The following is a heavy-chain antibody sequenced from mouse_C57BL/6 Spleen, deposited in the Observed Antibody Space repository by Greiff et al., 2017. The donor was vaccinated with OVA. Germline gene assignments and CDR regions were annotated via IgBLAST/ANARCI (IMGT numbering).Heavy chain of an antibody. J-gene: IGHJ3*01. CDR1: GYTFTSYW. CDR2: IDPSDSYT. V-gene: IGHV1-50*01. D-gene: IGHD2-1*01. Sequence: VQLQQPGAELVKPGASVKLSCKASGYTFTSYWMQWVKQRPGQGLAWIGEIDPSDSYTNYNQKFKGKATLTVDTSSSTAYMQLSSLTSEDSAVYYCANYGNYVGFAYWGQGTLVTVSA. CDR3: ANYGNYVGFAY.